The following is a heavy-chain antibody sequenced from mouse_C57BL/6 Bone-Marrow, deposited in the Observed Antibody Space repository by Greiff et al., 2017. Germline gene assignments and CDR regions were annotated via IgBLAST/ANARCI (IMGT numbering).Heavy chain of an antibody. J-gene: IGHJ4*01. Sequence: VQLKQSGPELVKPGASVKISCKASGYSFTDYNMNWVKQSNGKSLEWIGVINPNYGTTSYNQKFKGKATLTVDQSSSTAYMQLNSLTSEDSAVYYCARKETTVVAPGAMDYWGQGTSVTVSS. D-gene: IGHD1-1*01. CDR2: INPNYGTT. CDR1: GYSFTDYN. V-gene: IGHV1-39*01. CDR3: ARKETTVVAPGAMDY.